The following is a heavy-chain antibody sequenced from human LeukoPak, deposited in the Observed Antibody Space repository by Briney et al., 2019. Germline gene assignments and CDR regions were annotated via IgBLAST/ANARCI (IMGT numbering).Heavy chain of an antibody. CDR2: INPNSGVT. CDR3: AFSSGYDLGFDY. D-gene: IGHD5-12*01. V-gene: IGHV1-2*06. CDR1: GYTFTGYY. J-gene: IGHJ4*02. Sequence: ASVKVSCKASGYTFTGYYMHWVRQAPGQGLEWMGRINPNSGVTNYAQKFQGRVTMTRDTSISTAYMELSRLRSDDTAVYYCAFSSGYDLGFDYWGQGTLVTVSS.